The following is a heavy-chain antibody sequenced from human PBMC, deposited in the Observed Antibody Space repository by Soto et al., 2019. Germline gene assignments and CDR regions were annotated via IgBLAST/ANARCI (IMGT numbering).Heavy chain of an antibody. CDR1: GYTFTSYD. Sequence: ASVKVSCKASGYTFTSYDIYWVRQATGQGLEWMGWMNPNTGNSGYAQKFQGRVTMTSDTSISTAHMELRSMRSEDPAVYVCPRRAETKGSSGPGAYKYYFECWGEGPRITVAS. CDR3: PRRAETKGSSGPGAYKYYFEC. V-gene: IGHV1-8*01. J-gene: IGHJ4*02. D-gene: IGHD2-8*02. CDR2: MNPNTGNS.